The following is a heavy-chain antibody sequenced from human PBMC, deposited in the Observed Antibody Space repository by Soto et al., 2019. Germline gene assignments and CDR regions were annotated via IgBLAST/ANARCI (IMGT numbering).Heavy chain of an antibody. CDR3: AKDRPYCSGGSCYSGYSYGPFGY. J-gene: IGHJ4*02. CDR2: ISGSGGST. V-gene: IGHV3-23*01. D-gene: IGHD2-15*01. CDR1: GFTFSSYA. Sequence: GGSLRLSCAASGFTFSSYAMSWVRQAPGKGLEWVSAISGSGGSTYYADSVKGRFTTSRDNSKNTLYLQMNSLRAEDTAVYYCAKDRPYCSGGSCYSGYSYGPFGYWGQGTLVTVSS.